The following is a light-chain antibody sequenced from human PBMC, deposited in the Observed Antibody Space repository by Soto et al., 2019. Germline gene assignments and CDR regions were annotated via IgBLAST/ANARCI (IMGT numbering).Light chain of an antibody. J-gene: IGKJ2*01. CDR1: QSVSSNY. V-gene: IGKV3-20*01. CDR3: QQYGSSSYT. Sequence: DIVLTQSPDTLSLSPGERATLSCRASQSVSSNYLAWYQQKPGQAPRLPIYGASTRATGIPDRFSGSGSGTDFTLTISRLEPEDFAVYYCQQYGSSSYTFGQGTRLEIK. CDR2: GAS.